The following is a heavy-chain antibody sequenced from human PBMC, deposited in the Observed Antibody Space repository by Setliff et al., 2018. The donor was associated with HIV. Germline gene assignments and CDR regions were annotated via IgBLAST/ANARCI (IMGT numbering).Heavy chain of an antibody. D-gene: IGHD3-3*01. V-gene: IGHV3-7*01. CDR1: GLTFSSYW. CDR3: ARDLESGIDY. CDR2: IKQDGSEK. J-gene: IGHJ4*02. Sequence: PGGSLRLSCAASGLTFSSYWMSWVRQAPGKGLEWVANIKQDGSEKYYVDSVKGRFTISRDNAKNSLYLQMNSLRAEDTAVYYCARDLESGIDYWGQGTLVTVSS.